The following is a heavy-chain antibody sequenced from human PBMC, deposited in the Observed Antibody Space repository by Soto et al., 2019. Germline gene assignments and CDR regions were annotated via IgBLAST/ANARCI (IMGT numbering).Heavy chain of an antibody. Sequence: GGSLRLSCVVSGFSVSNNYMSWVRQAPGKGLDWVSVIFADGTTYYVDSVKGRFTISRHNSKNTLYLQMSSLRADDTAVYYCTKDRVPDSRWNFAYWGQGTLVTVSS. V-gene: IGHV3-53*01. CDR1: GFSVSNNY. CDR2: IFADGTT. D-gene: IGHD2-2*01. CDR3: TKDRVPDSRWNFAY. J-gene: IGHJ4*02.